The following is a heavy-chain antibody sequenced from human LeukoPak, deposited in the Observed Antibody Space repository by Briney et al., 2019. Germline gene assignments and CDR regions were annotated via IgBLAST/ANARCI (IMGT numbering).Heavy chain of an antibody. CDR2: INPNSGGT. V-gene: IGHV1-2*02. CDR1: GYTFTGYY. Sequence: ASVKVSCKASGYTFTGYYMHWVRQAPGQGLEWMGWINPNSGGTNYAQKFQGRVTMTRDTSISTAYMELSRLRSDDTALYYCARDVAAAGLFDYWGQGTLVTVSS. CDR3: ARDVAAAGLFDY. J-gene: IGHJ4*02. D-gene: IGHD6-13*01.